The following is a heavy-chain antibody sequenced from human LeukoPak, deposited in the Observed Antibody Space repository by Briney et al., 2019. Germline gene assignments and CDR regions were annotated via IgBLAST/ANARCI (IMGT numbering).Heavy chain of an antibody. CDR2: IYHSGST. CDR1: GGSISSGGYS. D-gene: IGHD3-16*02. CDR3: ARLGITFGGVIVRRFDY. Sequence: SQTLSLTCAVSGGSISSGGYSWSWIRQPPGKGLEWIGYIYHSGSTNYNPSLKSRVTISVDTSKNQFSLKLSSVTAADTAVYYCARLGITFGGVIVRRFDYWGQGTLVTVSS. J-gene: IGHJ4*02. V-gene: IGHV4-30-2*01.